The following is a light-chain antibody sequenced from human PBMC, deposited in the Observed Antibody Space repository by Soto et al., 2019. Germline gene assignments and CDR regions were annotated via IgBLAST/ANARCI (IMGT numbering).Light chain of an antibody. CDR3: QQYGSSPVP. CDR1: QSVSSSF. Sequence: EIVLTQSPGTLSLSPGERATLSCRASQSVSSSFLAWYQHKSGQAPRLLIYGSSSRATGIPDRFSGSESGTDFTLTISRLEPEDSAVYDCQQYGSSPVPFGQGTKLDI. V-gene: IGKV3-20*01. CDR2: GSS. J-gene: IGKJ2*01.